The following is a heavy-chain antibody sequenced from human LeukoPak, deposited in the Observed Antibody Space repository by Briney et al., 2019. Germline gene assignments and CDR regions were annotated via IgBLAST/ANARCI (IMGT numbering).Heavy chain of an antibody. CDR1: GLTFSSYA. Sequence: GGSLRLSCAASGLTFSSYAMSWVRQAAGKGLEWVTAISGSGGSTYDADSVKGRFTISRDNSKNTLYLQMNSLRAEYTAVYYCAISLLGLGNYYYYFMEVWAKGTAVTVFS. CDR2: ISGSGGST. CDR3: AISLLGLGNYYYYFMEV. J-gene: IGHJ6*04. D-gene: IGHD2/OR15-2a*01. V-gene: IGHV3-23*01.